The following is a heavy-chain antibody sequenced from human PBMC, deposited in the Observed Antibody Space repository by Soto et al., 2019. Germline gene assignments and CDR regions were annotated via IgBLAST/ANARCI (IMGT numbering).Heavy chain of an antibody. Sequence: EVQLVESGGGLVQPGGSLRLSCAASGFTFSSYSMNWVRQAPGKGLEWVSYISSSSSTIYYADSVKGRFTISRDNAKNSLYLQMNSLRDEDTAVYYCAREPGGDYDWYFDLWGRGTLVTVSS. J-gene: IGHJ2*01. CDR1: GFTFSSYS. CDR3: AREPGGDYDWYFDL. CDR2: ISSSSSTI. V-gene: IGHV3-48*02. D-gene: IGHD4-17*01.